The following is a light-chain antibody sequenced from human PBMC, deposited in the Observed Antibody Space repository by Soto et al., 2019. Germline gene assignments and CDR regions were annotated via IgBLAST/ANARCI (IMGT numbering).Light chain of an antibody. J-gene: IGLJ1*01. CDR1: SSDVGGYKY. CDR2: VVS. Sequence: QSALTQPASVSGSPGQSITITCTGTSSDVGGYKYVSWYQQHPGKAPTLLIYVVSNRPSGVSNRCSGSKAGNTASLTISGLRAEDEADYYCGSYTTTSTYLFGTGTKVTV. CDR3: GSYTTTSTYL. V-gene: IGLV2-14*01.